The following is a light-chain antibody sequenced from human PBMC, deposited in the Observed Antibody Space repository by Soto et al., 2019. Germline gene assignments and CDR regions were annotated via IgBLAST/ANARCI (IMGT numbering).Light chain of an antibody. V-gene: IGKV3-20*01. CDR3: EQYGSSPPWT. J-gene: IGKJ1*01. Sequence: EIVLTQSPGTLSLSPGERATLSCRASQSVSDNYLAWYQQKPGQAPRLLIYGAFTRATGIPDRFSGSGSGTDVSLTINRLEPEDFAVYYCEQYGSSPPWTFGQGTTVEIK. CDR1: QSVSDNY. CDR2: GAF.